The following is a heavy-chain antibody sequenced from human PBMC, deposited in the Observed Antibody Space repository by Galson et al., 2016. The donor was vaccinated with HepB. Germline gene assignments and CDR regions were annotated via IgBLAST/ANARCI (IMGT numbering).Heavy chain of an antibody. CDR2: ISSSSSYL. J-gene: IGHJ4*02. CDR3: ARSRGTIFDY. CDR1: GFTFSSYS. Sequence: SLRLSCAASGFTFSSYSMNWVRQAPGKGLEWVSSISSSSSYLYYADSVKGRLTISRDNAKNSLYLQMNSLRAEGTAVYYCARSRGTIFDYWCQGTLVTVSS. D-gene: IGHD1-14*01. V-gene: IGHV3-21*01.